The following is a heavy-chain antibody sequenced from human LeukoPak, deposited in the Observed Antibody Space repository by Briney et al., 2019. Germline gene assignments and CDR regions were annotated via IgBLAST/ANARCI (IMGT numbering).Heavy chain of an antibody. Sequence: SQTLSLTCAISGDSVSSNSAACNWIRQSPSRGLEWLGRTYYRSKWYNDYAVSVRSRITINPDTSKNQFSLQLNSVTPEDTAVYYCAREGNSIAAAAGKAFDIWGQGTMVTVSS. CDR2: TYYRSKWYN. CDR1: GDSVSSNSAA. J-gene: IGHJ3*02. V-gene: IGHV6-1*01. CDR3: AREGNSIAAAAGKAFDI. D-gene: IGHD6-13*01.